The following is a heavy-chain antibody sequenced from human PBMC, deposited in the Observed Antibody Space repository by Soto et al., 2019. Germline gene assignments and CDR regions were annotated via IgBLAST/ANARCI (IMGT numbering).Heavy chain of an antibody. J-gene: IGHJ4*02. CDR1: GDNVRDRGDR. CDR2: VYYSGST. CDR3: ERARWYYDSSAYLDY. V-gene: IGHV4-61*08. D-gene: IGHD3-22*01. Sequence: VSGDNVRDRGDRRSWNRQTPGKGLEWIGYVYYSGSTSYNPSLETGVTISVDTSKNQFSLKLTSVTPADTAVYYCERARWYYDSSAYLDYWGQGTLVTVSP.